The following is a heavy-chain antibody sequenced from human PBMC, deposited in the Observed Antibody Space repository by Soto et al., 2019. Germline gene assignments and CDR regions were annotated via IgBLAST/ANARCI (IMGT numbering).Heavy chain of an antibody. CDR2: IKQDGSEK. CDR3: ARCGGGVPAATGYYYYYGMDV. J-gene: IGHJ6*02. V-gene: IGHV3-7*01. D-gene: IGHD2-2*01. CDR1: GFTFSSYW. Sequence: GGSLRLSCAASGFTFSSYWMSWVRQAPGKGPEWVANIKQDGSEKYYVDSVKGRFTISRDNAKNSLYLQMNSLRAEDTAVYYCARCGGGVPAATGYYYYYGMDVWGQGTTVTVSS.